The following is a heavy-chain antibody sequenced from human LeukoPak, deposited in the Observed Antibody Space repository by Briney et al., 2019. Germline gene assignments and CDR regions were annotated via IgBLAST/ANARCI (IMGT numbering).Heavy chain of an antibody. CDR1: GGSISSYY. Sequence: SETLSLTCSVSGGSISSYYWSWIRQPPGKGLEWIGYIYYSGSTDYNPSLKSRVIISVDTSKNQFSLKLSSVTAADTAVYYCARVMGDYHDSSGYYRRSDVFDIWGQGTMLTVSS. D-gene: IGHD3-22*01. CDR2: IYYSGST. CDR3: ARVMGDYHDSSGYYRRSDVFDI. J-gene: IGHJ3*02. V-gene: IGHV4-59*01.